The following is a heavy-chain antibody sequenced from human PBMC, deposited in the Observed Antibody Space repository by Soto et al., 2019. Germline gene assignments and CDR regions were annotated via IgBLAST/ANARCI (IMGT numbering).Heavy chain of an antibody. CDR2: IYWDDDK. CDR3: AHRMGIAAAGTFFDY. D-gene: IGHD6-13*01. Sequence: ESGPTLVNPTQTLTLTCTFSGFSLSTSGVGVGWIRQPPGKALEWLALIYWDDDKRYSPSLKSRLTITKDTSKNQVVLTMTNLDPVDTATYYCAHRMGIAAAGTFFDYWGQGTLVTVSS. CDR1: GFSLSTSGVG. V-gene: IGHV2-5*02. J-gene: IGHJ4*02.